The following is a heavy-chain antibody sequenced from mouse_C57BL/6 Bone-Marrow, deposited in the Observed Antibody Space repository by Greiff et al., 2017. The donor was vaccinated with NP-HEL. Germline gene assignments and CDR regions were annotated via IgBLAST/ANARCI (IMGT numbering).Heavy chain of an antibody. CDR3: ARHGLPYAMDY. D-gene: IGHD5-5*01. Sequence: VQRVESGPGLVAPSQCLSITCTASGFSLTSYGVHWVRQPPGKGLEWLVVIWSDGSTTYNSALKSRLSISKDNTKSQVVLKMNSLQTDDTAMYYCARHGLPYAMDYWGQGTSVTVSS. CDR1: GFSLTSYG. CDR2: IWSDGST. J-gene: IGHJ4*01. V-gene: IGHV2-6-1*01.